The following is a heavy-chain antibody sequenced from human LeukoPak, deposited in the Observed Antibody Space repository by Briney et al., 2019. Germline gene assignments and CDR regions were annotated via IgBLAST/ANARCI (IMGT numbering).Heavy chain of an antibody. J-gene: IGHJ4*02. V-gene: IGHV3-30*03. Sequence: GGSLRLSCAASGFTFSSYNINWVRQAPGKGLEWVAVISYDGSNKYYADSVKGRFTISRDNSMNTLYLQMNSLRAEDTAVYYCARDGPGHFDYWGQGTLVTVSS. CDR2: ISYDGSNK. CDR1: GFTFSSYN. CDR3: ARDGPGHFDY.